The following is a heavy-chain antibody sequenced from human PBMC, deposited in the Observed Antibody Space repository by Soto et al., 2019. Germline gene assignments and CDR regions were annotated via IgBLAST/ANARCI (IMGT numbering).Heavy chain of an antibody. V-gene: IGHV3-23*01. CDR1: GFTFSSYA. J-gene: IGHJ3*02. Sequence: EVQLLESGGGLVQPGGSLRLSCAASGFTFSSYAMSWVRQAPGKGLEWVSAISGSGGSTYYADSVKGRFTNSRDNSKNTLYLQMNSLRAEDTAVYYCAKVEGELDAFDIWGQGTMVTVSS. D-gene: IGHD1-26*01. CDR2: ISGSGGST. CDR3: AKVEGELDAFDI.